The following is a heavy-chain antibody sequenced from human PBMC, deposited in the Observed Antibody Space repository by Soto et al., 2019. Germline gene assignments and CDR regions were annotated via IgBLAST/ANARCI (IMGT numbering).Heavy chain of an antibody. V-gene: IGHV1-18*01. D-gene: IGHD2-8*01. Sequence: QGQLVQSGPEVKKPGASVKVSCKTSGYTFSRYGISWVRQAPGQGLEWMGWISGYNGDTNYAQKVKGRVTMTIDTATYTAYMVLRSLTSDDAALYYCAKNGQPPYYYFGMDVWGQGTTVTVSS. CDR3: AKNGQPPYYYFGMDV. CDR1: GYTFSRYG. CDR2: ISGYNGDT. J-gene: IGHJ6*02.